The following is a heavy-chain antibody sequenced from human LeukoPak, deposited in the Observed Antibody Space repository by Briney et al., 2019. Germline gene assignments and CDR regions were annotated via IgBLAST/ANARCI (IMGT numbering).Heavy chain of an antibody. CDR2: TYYRSKWYN. CDR3: ARSEDGYSSGWYEVPNWFDP. CDR1: GDSVSSNSAA. D-gene: IGHD6-19*01. V-gene: IGHV6-1*01. J-gene: IGHJ5*02. Sequence: SQTLSLTCAISGDSVSSNSAAWNWIRQSPSRGLEWLGRTYYRSKWYNDYAVSVKSRITINPDTSKNQFSLQLNSVTPEDTAVYYCARSEDGYSSGWYEVPNWFDPWGQGTLATVSS.